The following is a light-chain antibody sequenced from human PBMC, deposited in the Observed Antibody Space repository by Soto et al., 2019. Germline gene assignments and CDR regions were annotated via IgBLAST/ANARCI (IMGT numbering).Light chain of an antibody. V-gene: IGKV3-11*01. J-gene: IGKJ1*01. CDR1: QSVSNY. CDR3: QHSGDFRWT. CDR2: DAS. Sequence: EIVLTQSPGTLSFSPGERSTRSFMASQSVSNYLAWYQQKPGQAPRLLIYDASYRATGIPARFSGRGFGTDFTLTISRLEPEDFAVYYCQHSGDFRWTFGLGTKVDIK.